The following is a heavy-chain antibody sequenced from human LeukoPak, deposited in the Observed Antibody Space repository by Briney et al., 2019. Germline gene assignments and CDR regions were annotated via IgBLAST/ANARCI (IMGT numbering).Heavy chain of an antibody. CDR3: ARVEEGYGSGRRGNFYYYYMDV. V-gene: IGHV4-4*02. D-gene: IGHD3-10*01. CDR1: GGSISSSNW. CDR2: IYHSGST. Sequence: SETLSLTCAVSGGSISSSNWWSWVRPPPGKGLEWIGEIYHSGSTNYNPSLKSRVTISVDKSKNQFSLKLSSVTAADTAVYYCARVEEGYGSGRRGNFYYYYMDVWGKGTTVTISS. J-gene: IGHJ6*03.